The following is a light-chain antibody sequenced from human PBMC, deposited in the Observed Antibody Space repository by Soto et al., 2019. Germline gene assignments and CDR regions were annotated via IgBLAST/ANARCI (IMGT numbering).Light chain of an antibody. V-gene: IGLV2-14*01. CDR1: SSDVGGYNY. CDR3: SSYKSSRAYV. CDR2: EVS. J-gene: IGLJ1*01. Sequence: QSVLTQPASVSGSPGQSITISCTGTSSDVGGYNYVSWYQQQSGEAPKLMIHEVSNRPSGVSNRFSGSKSGNTASLTISGLQAEDEADYYCSSYKSSRAYVFGIGTKVTVL.